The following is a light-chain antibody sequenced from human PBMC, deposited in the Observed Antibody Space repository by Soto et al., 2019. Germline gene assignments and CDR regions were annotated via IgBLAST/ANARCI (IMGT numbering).Light chain of an antibody. CDR2: GAS. J-gene: IGKJ4*01. CDR3: QQYGNWPLT. CDR1: QDVNIY. Sequence: EILMTQSPATLSVSPGERATLSCRANQDVNIYLAWYQQKHGQATRLLISGASTRATGIPARFSGSGSGTEFTLTISSLQSEDVAVYYCQQYGNWPLTFGGGTNVEIK. V-gene: IGKV3D-15*01.